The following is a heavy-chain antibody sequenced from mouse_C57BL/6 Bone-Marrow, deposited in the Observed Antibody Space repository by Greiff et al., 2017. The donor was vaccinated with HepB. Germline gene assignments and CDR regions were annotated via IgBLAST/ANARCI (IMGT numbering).Heavy chain of an antibody. D-gene: IGHD1-1*01. J-gene: IGHJ3*01. V-gene: IGHV1-69*01. CDR2: IDPSDSYT. Sequence: QVQLQQPGAELVMPGASVKLSCKASGYTFTSYWMHWVKQRPGQGLEWIGEIDPSDSYTNYNQKFKGKSTLTVDKSSSTAYMQRSSLTSEDSAVYYCARWGSSYAWFAYWGQGTLGTVSA. CDR1: GYTFTSYW. CDR3: ARWGSSYAWFAY.